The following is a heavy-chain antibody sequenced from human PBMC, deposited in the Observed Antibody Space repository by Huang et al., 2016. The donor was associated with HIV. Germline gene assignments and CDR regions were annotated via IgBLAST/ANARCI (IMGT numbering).Heavy chain of an antibody. D-gene: IGHD3-22*01. Sequence: QVQLVESGGGVVQPGRSLRLSCAASGFTFSNYGIHWVRQAPGKGLEWVALISYDGSNKDYVDSVKGRFTISRDNSKNTVHLQMNSLEAEDTAVFFCAKSPYDSSGNLHYEYFQHWGQGTLVTVSS. J-gene: IGHJ1*01. V-gene: IGHV3-30*18. CDR2: ISYDGSNK. CDR1: GFTFSNYG. CDR3: AKSPYDSSGNLHYEYFQH.